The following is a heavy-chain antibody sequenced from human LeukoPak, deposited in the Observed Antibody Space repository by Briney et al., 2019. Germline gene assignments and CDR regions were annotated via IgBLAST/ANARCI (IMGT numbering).Heavy chain of an antibody. Sequence: SETLSLTCAVSGGSISNSNWWSWVRQPPGKGLEWIGEIYHSGSTNYNPSLKSRVTISVDTSKNQFSLKLSSVTAADTAVYYCARDLDPGGVIRGLFITWGQGTLVTVSS. V-gene: IGHV4-4*02. J-gene: IGHJ4*02. CDR3: ARDLDPGGVIRGLFIT. D-gene: IGHD3-10*01. CDR2: IYHSGST. CDR1: GGSISNSNW.